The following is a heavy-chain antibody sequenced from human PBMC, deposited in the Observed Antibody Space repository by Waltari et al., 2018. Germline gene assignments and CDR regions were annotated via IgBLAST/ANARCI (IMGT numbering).Heavy chain of an antibody. CDR1: GFTFNKYA. J-gene: IGHJ5*02. V-gene: IGHV3-23*02. CDR3: ARVPRMAVRGGDNWFDP. D-gene: IGHD3-10*01. CDR2: KSGSGGVT. Sequence: EVQLLESGGTLAQPGGSLRLSCAACGFTFNKYAMTWVSQAPGKGLGWISVKSGSGGVTYYEESIKGRFIIARDNSNSTLYLQMNSLRADDTAVYYCARVPRMAVRGGDNWFDPWGQGTRVTVAS.